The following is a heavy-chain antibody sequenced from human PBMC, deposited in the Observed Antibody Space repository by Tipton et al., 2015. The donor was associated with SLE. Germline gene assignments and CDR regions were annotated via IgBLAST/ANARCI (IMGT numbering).Heavy chain of an antibody. V-gene: IGHV4-34*01. J-gene: IGHJ3*02. D-gene: IGHD6-13*01. Sequence: SGVTISVDTSKNQFSLKLSSVTAADTAVYYCAKIAAAGTDAFDIWGQGTMVTVSS. CDR3: AKIAAAGTDAFDI.